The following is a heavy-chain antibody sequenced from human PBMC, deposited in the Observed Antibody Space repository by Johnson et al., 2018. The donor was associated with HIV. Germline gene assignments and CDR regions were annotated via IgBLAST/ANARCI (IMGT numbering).Heavy chain of an antibody. Sequence: QVQLVESGGGVVQPGRSLRLSCAASGFTFSSYAMHWVRQAPGKGLEWVAVISYDGSNKYYADSVKGRFTISRDNSKNTLYLQMNSLRDEDTAVYYCARDAQEWELWGDGAFDIWGQGTMVTVSS. J-gene: IGHJ3*02. CDR2: ISYDGSNK. D-gene: IGHD1-26*01. CDR3: ARDAQEWELWGDGAFDI. V-gene: IGHV3-30-3*01. CDR1: GFTFSSYA.